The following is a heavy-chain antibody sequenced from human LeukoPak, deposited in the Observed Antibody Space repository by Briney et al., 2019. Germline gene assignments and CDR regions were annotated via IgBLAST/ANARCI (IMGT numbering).Heavy chain of an antibody. CDR2: IIPIFGTA. V-gene: IGHV1-69*13. D-gene: IGHD3-10*01. CDR3: ARGVYYYGSGSQEFDY. CDR1: GGTFSSYA. Sequence: ASVKVSCKASGGTFSSYAISWVRQAPGQGLEWMGGIIPIFGTANYAQKFQGRVTITADESMSTAYMELSSLRSEDTAVYYCARGVYYYGSGSQEFDYWGQGTLVTVSS. J-gene: IGHJ4*02.